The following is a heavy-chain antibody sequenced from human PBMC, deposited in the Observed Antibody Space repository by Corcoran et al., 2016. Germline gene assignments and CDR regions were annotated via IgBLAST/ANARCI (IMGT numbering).Heavy chain of an antibody. V-gene: IGHV2-26*01. CDR1: GFSLSNARMG. Sequence: QVTLKESGPVLVKPTETLTLTCTVSGFSLSNARMGVSWIRQPPGKALEWLAHIFSNDEKSYSTSLKSRLTISKDTSKSQVVLTMTNMDPLETATYYCARIRTRGDYDFWSGPTYGMDVWGQGTTVTVSS. J-gene: IGHJ6*02. CDR2: IFSNDEK. D-gene: IGHD3-3*01. CDR3: ARIRTRGDYDFWSGPTYGMDV.